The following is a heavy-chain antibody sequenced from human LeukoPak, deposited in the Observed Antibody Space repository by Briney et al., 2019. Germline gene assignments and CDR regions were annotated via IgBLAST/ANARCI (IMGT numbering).Heavy chain of an antibody. J-gene: IGHJ3*02. CDR2: ISAYNSNT. Sequence: ASVKVSCKASDYTFTSHGISWVRQAPGHGLEWMGWISAYNSNTNYAQKLQGRVTMTTDTSTSTAYMELRSLRSDDTAVYYCARDPALIAVAGNDAFDIWGQGTMVTVSS. V-gene: IGHV1-18*01. CDR3: ARDPALIAVAGNDAFDI. CDR1: DYTFTSHG. D-gene: IGHD6-19*01.